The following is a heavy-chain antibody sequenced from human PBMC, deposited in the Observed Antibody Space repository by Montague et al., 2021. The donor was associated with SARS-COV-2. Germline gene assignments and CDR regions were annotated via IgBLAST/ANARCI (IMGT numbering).Heavy chain of an antibody. J-gene: IGHJ6*02. CDR2: FYYSGST. Sequence: TLSLTCTVSGGSLSSGGYYWSWIRQLPGKGLEWLGYFYYSGSTYYNPFLKSRVFISADMSKNQFFLNLTSVTAADAAVYYCARDLGRTGYYYGLDVWGQGTTVTVSS. V-gene: IGHV4-31*03. CDR1: GGSLSSGGYY. D-gene: IGHD3/OR15-3a*01. CDR3: ARDLGRTGYYYGLDV.